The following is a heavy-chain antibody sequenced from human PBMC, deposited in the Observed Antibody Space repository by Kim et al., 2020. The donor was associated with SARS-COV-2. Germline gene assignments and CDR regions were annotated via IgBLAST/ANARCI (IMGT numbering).Heavy chain of an antibody. CDR1: GGSISSSNW. CDR3: ARVGPIFGVVTLNWFDP. Sequence: SETLSLTCAVSGGSISSSNWWSWVRQPPGKGLEWIGEIYHSGSTNYNPSLKSRVTISVDKSKNQFSLKLSSVTAADTAVYYCARVGPIFGVVTLNWFDPWGQGTLVTVSS. J-gene: IGHJ5*02. V-gene: IGHV4-4*02. CDR2: IYHSGST. D-gene: IGHD3-3*01.